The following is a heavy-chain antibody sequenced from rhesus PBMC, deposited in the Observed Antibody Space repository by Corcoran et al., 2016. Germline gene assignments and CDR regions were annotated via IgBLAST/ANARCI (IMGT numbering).Heavy chain of an antibody. Sequence: EVQLVESGGGLVQPGGSLRLSCDASGFTFSYYDMDCVRQAPGKGLEWFSDISYTGKTIYYPDSVKGRFTISRDNAKNSLSLQMSSLRADDTAVYYCARHDYAVWGQGVLVTVSS. V-gene: IGHV3-136*01. CDR1: GFTFSYYD. D-gene: IGHD4-29*01. CDR2: ISYTGKTI. CDR3: ARHDYAV. J-gene: IGHJ4*01.